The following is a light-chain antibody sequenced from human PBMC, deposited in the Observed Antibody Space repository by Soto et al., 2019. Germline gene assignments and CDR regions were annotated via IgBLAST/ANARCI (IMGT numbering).Light chain of an antibody. CDR1: SSDVGGYNY. CDR3: AAWDDSLNGYV. Sequence: SALTRPPSSSGSPGQSVTLSCTGTSSDVGGYNYVSWYQQHPGKAPKLIISEVSKRPSGVPDRFSGSKSGTSASLAISGLQSEDEADYYCAAWDDSLNGYVFGTGTKVTVL. CDR2: EVS. V-gene: IGLV2-8*01. J-gene: IGLJ1*01.